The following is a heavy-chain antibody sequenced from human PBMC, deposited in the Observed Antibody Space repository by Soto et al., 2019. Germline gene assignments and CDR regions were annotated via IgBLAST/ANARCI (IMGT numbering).Heavy chain of an antibody. CDR2: IYYSGST. Sequence: SETLSLTCTVSGGSISSSSYYWGWIRQPPGKGLEWIGSIYYSGSTYYNPSLKSRVTISVDTSKNQFSLKLSSVTAADTAVYYCARTNYYGSGSKWGQGTLVTVSS. J-gene: IGHJ4*02. V-gene: IGHV4-39*01. CDR3: ARTNYYGSGSK. CDR1: GGSISSSSYY. D-gene: IGHD3-10*01.